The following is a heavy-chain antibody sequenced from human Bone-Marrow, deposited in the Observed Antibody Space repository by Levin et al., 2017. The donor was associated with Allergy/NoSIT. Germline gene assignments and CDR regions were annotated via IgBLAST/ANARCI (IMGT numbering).Heavy chain of an antibody. CDR1: GFTFSNFV. J-gene: IGHJ3*01. Sequence: GGSLRLSCAASGFTFSNFVVTWVRQAPGKGLEWVAGISGSGNIAQYAGSVKGRFTISRENSKNTLYLQMNSLRVEDTAVYYCAKGGLEMATTGANDAFDVWGQGTMVTVS. V-gene: IGHV3-23*01. D-gene: IGHD5-24*01. CDR3: AKGGLEMATTGANDAFDV. CDR2: ISGSGNIA.